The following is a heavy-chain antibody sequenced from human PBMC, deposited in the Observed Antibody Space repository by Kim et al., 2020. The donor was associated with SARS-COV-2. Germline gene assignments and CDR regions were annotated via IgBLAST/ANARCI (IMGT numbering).Heavy chain of an antibody. J-gene: IGHJ4*01. V-gene: IGHV3-9*01. CDR3: AKGLSGWYNFDY. Sequence: GYADAVKGRFTISRDNAKKSLFLQMNSLRAEDTAFYYCAKGLSGWYNFDYWGQGTLVTVSS. D-gene: IGHD6-19*01.